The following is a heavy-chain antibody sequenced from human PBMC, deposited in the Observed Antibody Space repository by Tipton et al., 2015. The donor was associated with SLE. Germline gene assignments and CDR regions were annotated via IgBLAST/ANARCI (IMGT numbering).Heavy chain of an antibody. CDR1: GGSFSGYY. D-gene: IGHD5-12*01. CDR3: ARDPGGYSFDY. CDR2: INHSGST. Sequence: LRLSCAVYGGSFSGYYWSWIRQPPGKGLEWIGEINHSGSTNYNPSLKSRVTISVDTSKNQFSLYLQMNSLRAEDTAVYYCARDPGGYSFDYWGQGTLVTVSS. J-gene: IGHJ4*02. V-gene: IGHV4-34*01.